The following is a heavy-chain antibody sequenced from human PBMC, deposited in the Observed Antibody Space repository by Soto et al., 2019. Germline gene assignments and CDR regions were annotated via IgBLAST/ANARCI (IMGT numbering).Heavy chain of an antibody. D-gene: IGHD6-13*01. J-gene: IGHJ4*02. CDR3: ARAFKRYSSPPGPLEY. CDR1: GDSISSGDYY. Sequence: QVQLRESGPGLVKPSQTLFLTCTVSGDSISSGDYYWSWIRQPPGKGLEWIGCIYYSGNTYYNPSLKRRFSISVDTSKNQFSLQLSSVTVADTAVYYCARAFKRYSSPPGPLEYWGLRTLVTVSS. V-gene: IGHV4-30-4*01. CDR2: IYYSGNT.